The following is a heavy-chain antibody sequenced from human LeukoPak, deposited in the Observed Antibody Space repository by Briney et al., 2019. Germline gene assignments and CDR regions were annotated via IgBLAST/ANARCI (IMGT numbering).Heavy chain of an antibody. V-gene: IGHV4-34*01. Sequence: SETLSLTCAVYIDSFSSYHWNWIRQTPAKGMEWIGEVNESGGTNISPSLRSRVILSVDTSKNQFSLKLISVTVADTAVYYCARGIFGVVIPYYFDYWGQGTLVTVSS. J-gene: IGHJ4*02. CDR2: VNESGGT. CDR3: ARGIFGVVIPYYFDY. CDR1: IDSFSSYH. D-gene: IGHD3-3*01.